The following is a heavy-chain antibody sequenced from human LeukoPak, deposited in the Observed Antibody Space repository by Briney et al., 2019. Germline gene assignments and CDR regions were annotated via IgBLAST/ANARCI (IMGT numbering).Heavy chain of an antibody. D-gene: IGHD3-3*01. J-gene: IGHJ5*02. CDR3: ARGGPDFGVIRWFDP. CDR1: RYTFISYE. V-gene: IGHV1-8*01. Sequence: ASVKVSRKASRYTFISYEINWVRQATGQGLEWMGWMNPNSGNTGYAQKFQGRVSMTRNTSISTAYMELSSLRSEDTAVYYCARGGPDFGVIRWFDPWGQGTLVTVSS. CDR2: MNPNSGNT.